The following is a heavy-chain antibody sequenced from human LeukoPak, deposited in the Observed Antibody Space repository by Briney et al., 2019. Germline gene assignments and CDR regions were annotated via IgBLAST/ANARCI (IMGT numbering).Heavy chain of an antibody. V-gene: IGHV5-51*01. CDR2: IYPANSNT. Sequence: GESLKISCQGSGDSLTTYWIGWVRQPPGKGPEWMGIIYPANSNTLYSPSFQGRVTISADKSISTVYLQWNSLQASDTALYYCARRKYYSTWFDPWGPGTLVTVSS. D-gene: IGHD2-2*01. CDR1: GDSLTTYW. CDR3: ARRKYYSTWFDP. J-gene: IGHJ5*02.